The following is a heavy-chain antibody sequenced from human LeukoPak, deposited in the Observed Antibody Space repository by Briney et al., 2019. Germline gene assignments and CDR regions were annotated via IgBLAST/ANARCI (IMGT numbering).Heavy chain of an antibody. Sequence: SQTLSLTCTVSGGSISSGSYYWSWIRQPAGKGLEWIGRIYSSGSTNYNPSLTSRVTISEDTSKNQFYLKMSSVTAADTAVYYCARTRYCSGGNCYHPFDYWGQGTLVTVSS. CDR2: IYSSGST. J-gene: IGHJ4*02. D-gene: IGHD2-15*01. CDR3: ARTRYCSGGNCYHPFDY. V-gene: IGHV4-61*02. CDR1: GGSISSGSYY.